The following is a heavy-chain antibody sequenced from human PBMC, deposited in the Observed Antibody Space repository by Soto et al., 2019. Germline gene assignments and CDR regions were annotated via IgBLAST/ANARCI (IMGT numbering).Heavy chain of an antibody. CDR2: IHDSGST. J-gene: IGHJ4*02. V-gene: IGHV4-39*07. CDR3: ARDTSGLFDY. D-gene: IGHD6-19*01. CDR1: GGSISNSYYY. Sequence: QLQLQESGPGLVKPSETLSVTCTVSGGSISNSYYYWGWIRQPPGKGLEWIGSIHDSGSTYYNPSLKSRATISVDTSKNRFSLKLSSVTAADTAVYYCARDTSGLFDYWGQGTLVTVSS.